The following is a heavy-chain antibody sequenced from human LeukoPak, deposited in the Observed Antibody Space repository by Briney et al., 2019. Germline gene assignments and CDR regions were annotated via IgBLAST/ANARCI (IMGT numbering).Heavy chain of an antibody. CDR3: ARGGVVVAAPADYYYYSMDV. CDR1: GGSISSSSYY. D-gene: IGHD2-15*01. V-gene: IGHV4-30-4*01. CDR2: IYYSGST. J-gene: IGHJ6*02. Sequence: PSETLSLTCTVSGGSISSSSYYWSWIRQPPGKGLEWIGYIYYSGSTYYNPSLKSRVTISVDTSKNQFSLKLSSVTAADTAVYYCARGGVVVAAPADYYYYSMDVWGQGTTVTVSS.